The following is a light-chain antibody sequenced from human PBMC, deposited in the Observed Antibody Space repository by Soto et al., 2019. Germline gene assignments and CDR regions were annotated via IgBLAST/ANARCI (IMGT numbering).Light chain of an antibody. J-gene: IGLJ3*02. CDR2: RDG. V-gene: IGLV1-47*01. CDR3: AVWDASLTRWV. CDR1: SSNIGSHY. Sequence: QSALTQPPSASGTPGQGLTISCAGSSSNIGSHYVYWYQHLPGTAPKLLIFRDGQRPSGVPDRFFGSKSGTSASLAISGLRSEDEAHYYCAVWDASLTRWVFGGGTKLTVL.